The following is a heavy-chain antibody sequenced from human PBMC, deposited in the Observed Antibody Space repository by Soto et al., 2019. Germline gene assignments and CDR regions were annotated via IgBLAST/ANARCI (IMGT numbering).Heavy chain of an antibody. CDR3: ARGHYGMDV. V-gene: IGHV3-30-3*01. Sequence: GGSLRLSCAASGFTFSSYAMHWVRQAPGKGLEWVAVISYDGSNKYYADSVKGRFTISRDNSKNTLYLQMNSLRAEDTAVYYCARGHYGMDVWGQGXTVTVYS. CDR2: ISYDGSNK. CDR1: GFTFSSYA. J-gene: IGHJ6*02.